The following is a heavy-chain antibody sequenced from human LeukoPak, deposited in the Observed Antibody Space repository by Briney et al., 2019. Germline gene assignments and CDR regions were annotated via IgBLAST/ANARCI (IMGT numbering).Heavy chain of an antibody. CDR1: GGTFSSYA. CDR3: ASSPVVVVAADPFLDY. Sequence: GASVKVSCKASGGTFSSYAISWVRQAPGQGLEWMGGIIPIFGTANYAQKFQGRVTITADESTSTAYMELSRLRSDDTAVYYCASSPVVVVAADPFLDYWGQGTLVTVSS. V-gene: IGHV1-69*13. J-gene: IGHJ4*02. D-gene: IGHD2-15*01. CDR2: IIPIFGTA.